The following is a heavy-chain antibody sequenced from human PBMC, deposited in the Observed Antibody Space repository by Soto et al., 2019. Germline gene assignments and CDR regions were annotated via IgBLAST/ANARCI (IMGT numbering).Heavy chain of an antibody. CDR3: ARVRRYSSSSGRGWFYGMDV. CDR1: GGTFSSYA. D-gene: IGHD6-6*01. J-gene: IGHJ6*02. CDR2: IIPIFGTA. V-gene: IGHV1-69*13. Sequence: SVKVSCKASGGTFSSYAISWVRQAPGQGLEWMGGIIPIFGTANYAQKFQGRVTITADESTSTAYMELSSLRSEDTAVYYCARVRRYSSSSGRGWFYGMDVWGQGTTVTVSS.